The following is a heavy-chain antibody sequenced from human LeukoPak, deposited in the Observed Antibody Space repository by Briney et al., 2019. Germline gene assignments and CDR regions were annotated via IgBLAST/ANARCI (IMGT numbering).Heavy chain of an antibody. D-gene: IGHD3-10*01. CDR2: IYSGGST. V-gene: IGHV3-53*01. CDR3: ARARRGADAFDI. CDR1: GFTVSSNY. J-gene: IGHJ3*02. Sequence: PGGSLRLSCAASGFTVSSNYMSWVRQAPGKGLEWVSVIYSGGSTYYADSVKGRFTISRNNSKNTLYLQMNSLRAEDTAVYYCARARRGADAFDIWGQGTMVTVSS.